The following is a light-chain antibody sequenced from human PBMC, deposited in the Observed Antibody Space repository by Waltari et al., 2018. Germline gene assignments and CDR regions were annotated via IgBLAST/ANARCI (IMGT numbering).Light chain of an antibody. J-gene: IGLJ3*02. CDR2: RND. CDR3: AAWDDSLNGHWL. Sequence: QSVLTQPPSASGTPGQRVTIPCSGGSSNIGDNTVNWSTQVPGTAPKLLIYRNDQRPSGVPDRFSGSKSGTSASLAISGLQSDDEADYYCAAWDDSLNGHWLFGGGTKLSVL. CDR1: SSNIGDNT. V-gene: IGLV1-44*01.